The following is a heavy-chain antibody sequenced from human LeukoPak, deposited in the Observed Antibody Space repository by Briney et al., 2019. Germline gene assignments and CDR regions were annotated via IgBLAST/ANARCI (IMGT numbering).Heavy chain of an antibody. J-gene: IGHJ5*02. CDR3: AKDLSRAVAADWFDP. CDR1: GFTFSNYD. D-gene: IGHD6-19*01. V-gene: IGHV3-23*01. CDR2: ISDSGGST. Sequence: GGSLRLSCAASGFTFSNYDMSWVRQAPGKGLEWVSSISDSGGSTYYADSVKGRFTISRDNSKNTPYLQMTNLRAADTAVYYCAKDLSRAVAADWFDPWDQGSLVTVSS.